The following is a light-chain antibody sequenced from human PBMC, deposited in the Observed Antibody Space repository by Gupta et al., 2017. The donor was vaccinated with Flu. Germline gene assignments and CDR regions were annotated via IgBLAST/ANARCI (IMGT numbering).Light chain of an antibody. J-gene: IGKJ1*01. CDR2: RVS. CDR1: QGLVYSDGNTY. V-gene: IGKV2-30*01. Sequence: VVMTPSPLSLPVTLGQPASISCSSSQGLVYSDGNTYLHWYQQRPGQSPRLLIYRVSYRESGVPDRFSGSGSGTDFTLTISRLQAEDVAIYFCIQGANWPRAFGQGTTVEIK. CDR3: IQGANWPRA.